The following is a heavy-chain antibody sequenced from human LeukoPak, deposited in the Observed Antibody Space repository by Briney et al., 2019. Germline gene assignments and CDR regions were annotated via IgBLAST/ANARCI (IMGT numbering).Heavy chain of an antibody. CDR3: ARRVWPLDAFDI. J-gene: IGHJ3*02. CDR2: IYYSGST. V-gene: IGHV4-59*12. CDR1: GGSISSYY. D-gene: IGHD6-6*01. Sequence: SETLSLTCTVSGGSISSYYWSWIRQPPGKGLEWIGYIYYSGSTSYNPSLKSRVTISVDKSKNQFSLKLSSVTAADTAVYYCARRVWPLDAFDIWGQGTMVTVSS.